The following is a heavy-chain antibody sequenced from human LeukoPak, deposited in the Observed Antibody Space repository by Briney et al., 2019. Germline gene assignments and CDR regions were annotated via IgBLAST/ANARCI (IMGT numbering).Heavy chain of an antibody. V-gene: IGHV3-43*02. CDR2: ISGDGGST. Sequence: PGGSLRLSCAASGFTFGDYAMHWVRHAPGKGLEWVSLISGDGGSTYYADSVKGRFTISRDNSKNSLYLQMNSLRTEDTALYYCAKDGGLVATIAFDYWGQGTLVTVSS. CDR3: AKDGGLVATIAFDY. D-gene: IGHD5-12*01. J-gene: IGHJ4*02. CDR1: GFTFGDYA.